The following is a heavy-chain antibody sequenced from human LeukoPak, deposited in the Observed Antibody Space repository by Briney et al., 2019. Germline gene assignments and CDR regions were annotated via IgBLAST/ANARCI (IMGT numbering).Heavy chain of an antibody. J-gene: IGHJ3*01. CDR3: ARDRGATNPRAFDV. Sequence: GGSLRLSCAASRFTFSDYYMTWIRQAPGKGLEWVSYISSSGGTIYYADSVKGRFTISRDNAKNSLYLQMNSLRAEDTATYYCARDRGATNPRAFDVWGQGTMVTVSS. CDR1: RFTFSDYY. CDR2: ISSSGGTI. D-gene: IGHD1-26*01. V-gene: IGHV3-11*04.